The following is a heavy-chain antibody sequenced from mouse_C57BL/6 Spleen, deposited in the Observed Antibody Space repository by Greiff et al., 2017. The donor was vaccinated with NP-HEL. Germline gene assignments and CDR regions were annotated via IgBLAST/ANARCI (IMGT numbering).Heavy chain of an antibody. V-gene: IGHV1-69*01. CDR2: IDPSDSYT. CDR3: ARTTGVARYFDV. J-gene: IGHJ1*03. CDR1: GYTFTSYW. Sequence: QVQLQQPGAELVMPGASVKLSCKASGYTFTSYWMHWVKQRPGQGLEWIGEIDPSDSYTNYNQKFKGKSTLTVDKSSSTAYMQISSLTSDDSAVYYCARTTGVARYFDVWGTGTTVTVSS. D-gene: IGHD1-1*01.